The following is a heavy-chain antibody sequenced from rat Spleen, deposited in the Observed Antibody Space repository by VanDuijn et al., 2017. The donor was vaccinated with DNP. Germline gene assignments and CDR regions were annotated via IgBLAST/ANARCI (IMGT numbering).Heavy chain of an antibody. D-gene: IGHD1-12*02. CDR3: ARHVGGSYYYPDY. V-gene: IGHV5-31*01. Sequence: EVQLVESGGDLVQPGGSLKLSCIASGFTFNNYYMTWIRQVPGTGLEWVASISNGGGSTYYPDSVKGRFTISRDNAKNTQYLQMDSLRSEDTATYYCARHVGGSYYYPDYWGQGVMVTVSS. J-gene: IGHJ2*01. CDR1: GFTFNNYY. CDR2: ISNGGGST.